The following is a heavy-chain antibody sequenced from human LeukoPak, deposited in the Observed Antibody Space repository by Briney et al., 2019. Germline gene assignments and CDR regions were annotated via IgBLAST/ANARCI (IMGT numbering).Heavy chain of an antibody. CDR1: GVSINSGPYY. CDR2: ISYSGTT. J-gene: IGHJ4*02. Sequence: MSSETLSLTCAVSGVSINSGPYYWHWIRQPPGKGLQWIAYISYSGTTDYNPSLKSRVTISRDTSKNQFSLKLTSVTAADTAVYYCARDGDFWGQGTLVTVSS. V-gene: IGHV4-61*01. CDR3: ARDGDF.